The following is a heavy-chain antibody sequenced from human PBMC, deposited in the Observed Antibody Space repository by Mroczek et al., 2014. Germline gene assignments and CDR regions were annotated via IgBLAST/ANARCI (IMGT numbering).Heavy chain of an antibody. CDR1: GFSLSTSGVG. CDR3: AHRWGHYGSGSDAFDI. Sequence: TLVKPTQTLTLTCTFSGFSLSTSGVGVGWTRQPPGKALEWLALIYWNDDKRYSPSLKSRLTITKDTSKNQVVLTMTNMDPVDTATYYCAHRWGHYGSGSDAFDIWGQGTMVTVSS. V-gene: IGHV2-5*01. CDR2: IYWNDDK. J-gene: IGHJ3*02. D-gene: IGHD3-10*01.